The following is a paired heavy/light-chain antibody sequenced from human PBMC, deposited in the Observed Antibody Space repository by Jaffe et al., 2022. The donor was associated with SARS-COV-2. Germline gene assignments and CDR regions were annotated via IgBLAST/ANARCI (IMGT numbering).Heavy chain of an antibody. Sequence: QVQLVQSGAEVKKPGASVKVSCKASGYTFTSYYMHWVRQAPGQGLEWMGVIKPSGGSANYAQKFQGRVTMTRDTSTSTVYMELSSLRSEDTAVYYCARDFKGEDCSGGSCYPTQDNDYWGQGTLVTVSS. CDR3: ARDFKGEDCSGGSCYPTQDNDY. J-gene: IGHJ4*02. D-gene: IGHD2-15*01. V-gene: IGHV1-46*01. CDR1: GYTFTSYY. CDR2: IKPSGGSA.
Light chain of an antibody. Sequence: QSVLTQPPSASGTPGQRVTISCSGSSSNIGRNTVNWYQQLPGTAPKLLIYSNNQRPSGVPDRFSGSKSGTSASLAISGLQSEDEADYYCAAWDDSLSGYVFGTGTRVTVL. CDR2: SNN. CDR1: SSNIGRNT. V-gene: IGLV1-44*01. J-gene: IGLJ1*01. CDR3: AAWDDSLSGYV.